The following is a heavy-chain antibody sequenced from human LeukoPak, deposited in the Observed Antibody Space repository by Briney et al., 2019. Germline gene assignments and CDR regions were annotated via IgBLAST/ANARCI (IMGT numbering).Heavy chain of an antibody. CDR3: ARCTASCYANAFDV. V-gene: IGHV3-23*01. J-gene: IGHJ3*01. CDR1: GFTFNNNA. Sequence: PGGSLRLSCATSGFTFNNNAMSWVRQAPGKGLEWVSAINGGGDATEYADSVKGRFTISRDNSENTLYLQMNSLRPDDTAVYYCARCTASCYANAFDVWGQGTLLTVSS. CDR2: INGGGDAT. D-gene: IGHD2-2*01.